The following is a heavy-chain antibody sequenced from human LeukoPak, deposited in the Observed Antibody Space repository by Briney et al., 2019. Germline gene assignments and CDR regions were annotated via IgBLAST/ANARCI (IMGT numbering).Heavy chain of an antibody. D-gene: IGHD4-23*01. J-gene: IGHJ2*01. Sequence: PGGSLRLSCAASGFAISGYWMHWVRQAPGKGLVWVSRISGDGSITAYADSVKGRFTISRDNAKNTLYLQMNSLRAEDTAVYYCAKMNYGGDSVDWYFDLWGRGTLVTVSS. CDR3: AKMNYGGDSVDWYFDL. V-gene: IGHV3-74*01. CDR1: GFAISGYW. CDR2: ISGDGSIT.